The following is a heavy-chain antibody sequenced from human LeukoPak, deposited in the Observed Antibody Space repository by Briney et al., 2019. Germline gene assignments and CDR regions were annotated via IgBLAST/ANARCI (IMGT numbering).Heavy chain of an antibody. CDR2: INGSGAST. CDR1: GFTFSSYA. D-gene: IGHD4/OR15-4a*01. V-gene: IGHV3-23*01. CDR3: AKSGLSRFDY. Sequence: GGSLRLSCAASGFTFSSYAMSWVRQAPGKGLEWVSDINGSGASTYYADSVKGRFTISRDNSKNTLYLQMNSLRAEDTAVYYCAKSGLSRFDYWGRGTLVTVSS. J-gene: IGHJ4*02.